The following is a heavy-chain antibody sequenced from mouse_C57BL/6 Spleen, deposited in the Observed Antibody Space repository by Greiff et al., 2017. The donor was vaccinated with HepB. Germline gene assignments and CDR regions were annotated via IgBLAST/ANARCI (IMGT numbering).Heavy chain of an antibody. Sequence: QVQLKQPGAELVKPGASVKMSCKASGYTFTSYWITWVKQRPGQGLEWIGDIYPGSGSTNYNEKFKSKATLTVDTSSSTAYMQLSSLTSEDSAVYYCARTWDRYYYAMDYWGQGTSVTVSS. CDR1: GYTFTSYW. V-gene: IGHV1-55*01. CDR3: ARTWDRYYYAMDY. J-gene: IGHJ4*01. D-gene: IGHD4-1*01. CDR2: IYPGSGST.